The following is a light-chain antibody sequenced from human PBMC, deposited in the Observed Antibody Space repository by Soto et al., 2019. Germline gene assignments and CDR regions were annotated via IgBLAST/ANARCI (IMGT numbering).Light chain of an antibody. CDR1: QDISNY. V-gene: IGKV1-33*01. CDR2: DAS. CDR3: QQYDNLPRLT. J-gene: IGKJ4*01. Sequence: DIQMTQSPSSLSASVGDRVTITCQASQDISNYLNWYQQKLGKAPKLLIYDASNLETGVPSRFSGSGSGTDFTFTISSLQPEDIATYYCQQYDNLPRLTFGGGTKVEIK.